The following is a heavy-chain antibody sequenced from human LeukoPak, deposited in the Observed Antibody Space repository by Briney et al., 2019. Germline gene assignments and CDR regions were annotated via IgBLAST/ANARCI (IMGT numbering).Heavy chain of an antibody. D-gene: IGHD1-26*01. V-gene: IGHV3-11*04. CDR3: AREASGNYHVFDS. Sequence: GGSLRLSCDASGFIFSNYFMSWVRQAPGKGLQWVSYITNTGRSTNYADAVKGRFTISRDNAKKSVYLEMTDLRAEDTAVYYCAREASGNYHVFDSWGQGTLVTVSS. CDR1: GFIFSNYF. CDR2: ITNTGRST. J-gene: IGHJ4*02.